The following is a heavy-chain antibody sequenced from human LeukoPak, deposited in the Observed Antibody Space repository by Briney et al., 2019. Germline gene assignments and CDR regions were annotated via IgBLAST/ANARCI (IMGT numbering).Heavy chain of an antibody. J-gene: IGHJ6*02. CDR2: ISSSSGYI. CDR3: ARVLSSGSYYGMDV. Sequence: GGPLRLSCAASGFTFSSYSMNWVRQAPGKGLEWVSSISSSSGYIYYADSVKGRFTISKDNAKNSLYLQMNSLRAEDTAVYYCARVLSSGSYYGMDVWGQGTTVTVSS. V-gene: IGHV3-21*06. CDR1: GFTFSSYS. D-gene: IGHD6-19*01.